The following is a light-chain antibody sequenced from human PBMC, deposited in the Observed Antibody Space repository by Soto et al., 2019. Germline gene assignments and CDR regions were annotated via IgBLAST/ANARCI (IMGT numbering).Light chain of an antibody. CDR3: QQYGSSPWT. CDR2: DIS. Sequence: EIVLTQSPATLSLSPGERATLSCRASESVSSYLAWYQQKPGQAPRLLIYDISNRATGIPARFSGSGSGTDFTLTINGLEPDDFAVYYCQQYGSSPWTFGQGTKVDIK. V-gene: IGKV3-11*01. CDR1: ESVSSY. J-gene: IGKJ1*01.